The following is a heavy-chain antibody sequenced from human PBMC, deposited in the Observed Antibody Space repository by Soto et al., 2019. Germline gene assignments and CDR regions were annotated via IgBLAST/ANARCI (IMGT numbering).Heavy chain of an antibody. V-gene: IGHV1-18*01. CDR3: ARVRPNNWNDEAGIDY. D-gene: IGHD1-1*01. CDR2: ISAYNGNT. Sequence: QVQLVQSGAEVKKPGASVKVSCKASGYTFTSYGISWVLQAPRQGLEWMGWISAYNGNTNYAQKLQGRVTMTTDTSTSTAYTELRSLRSDDTAVYYCARVRPNNWNDEAGIDYWGQGTLVTVSS. CDR1: GYTFTSYG. J-gene: IGHJ4*02.